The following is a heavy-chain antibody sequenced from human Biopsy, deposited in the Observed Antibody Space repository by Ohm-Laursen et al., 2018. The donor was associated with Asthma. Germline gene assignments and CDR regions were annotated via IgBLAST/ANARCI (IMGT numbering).Heavy chain of an antibody. V-gene: IGHV3-53*05. CDR3: ARVDGVVEAATRLGGMDV. J-gene: IGHJ6*02. D-gene: IGHD2-15*01. Sequence: SLRLSCTASGFTVSRDHMFWVRQAPGKGLEWVSVIYSGGTSDTADSVRGRFTISRDFYKNTLYLQMDSLRAEDSAVYYCARVDGVVEAATRLGGMDVWGQGTTVTVSS. CDR1: GFTVSRDH. CDR2: IYSGGTS.